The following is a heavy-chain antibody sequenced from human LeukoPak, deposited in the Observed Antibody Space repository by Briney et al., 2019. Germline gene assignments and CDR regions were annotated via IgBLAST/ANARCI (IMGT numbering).Heavy chain of an antibody. V-gene: IGHV3-23*01. CDR1: GFIFSRHV. D-gene: IGHD1-26*01. Sequence: GGSLRLSCAASGFIFSRHVMSWVRQAPGKGLEWVSAISGSGDITSYADSVKGRFTISRDNSKNTLHLQMNSLRAEDTAVYYCAKDLGGTYYPFDYWGQGTLVTVSS. CDR2: ISGSGDIT. CDR3: AKDLGGTYYPFDY. J-gene: IGHJ4*02.